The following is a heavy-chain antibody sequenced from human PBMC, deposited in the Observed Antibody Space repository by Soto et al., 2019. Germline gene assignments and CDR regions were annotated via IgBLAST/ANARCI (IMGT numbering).Heavy chain of an antibody. CDR1: GYTFTSYA. Sequence: ASVKVSCKASGYTFTSYAMHWVRQAPGQRLEWMGWINAGNGNTKYSQKFQGRVTITRDTSASTAYMELSSLRSEDTAVYYCARAVGVATVSFDYWGQGTLVTVSS. V-gene: IGHV1-3*01. J-gene: IGHJ4*02. D-gene: IGHD5-12*01. CDR2: INAGNGNT. CDR3: ARAVGVATVSFDY.